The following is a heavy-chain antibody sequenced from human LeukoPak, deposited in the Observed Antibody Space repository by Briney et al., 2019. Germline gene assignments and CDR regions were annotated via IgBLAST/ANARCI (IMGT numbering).Heavy chain of an antibody. J-gene: IGHJ4*02. CDR3: ARGSSSHWYLFDY. V-gene: IGHV3-33*08. D-gene: IGHD2-2*01. CDR2: IWYDGDKK. CDR1: GFSFISYG. Sequence: GGSLRLSCSASGFSFISYGMHWVRQAPGKGLEWVGVIWYDGDKKYYADSVKGRFTISRDNSKNTLYLQMNSPRAEDTAVYYCARGSSSHWYLFDYWGQGTLVTVPS.